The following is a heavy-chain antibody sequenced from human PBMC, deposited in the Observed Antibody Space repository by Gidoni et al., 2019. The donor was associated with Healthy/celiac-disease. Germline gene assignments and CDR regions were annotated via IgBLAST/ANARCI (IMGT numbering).Heavy chain of an antibody. CDR2: ISSSSSYT. V-gene: IGHV3-11*06. J-gene: IGHJ3*02. CDR1: GFTFSDYY. D-gene: IGHD3-10*01. CDR3: ARKDFTMVRGEDAFDI. Sequence: AASGFTFSDYYMSWIRQAPGKGLEWVSYISSSSSYTNYADSVKGRFTISRDNAKNSLYLQMNSLRAEDTAVYYCARKDFTMVRGEDAFDIWGQGTMVTVSS.